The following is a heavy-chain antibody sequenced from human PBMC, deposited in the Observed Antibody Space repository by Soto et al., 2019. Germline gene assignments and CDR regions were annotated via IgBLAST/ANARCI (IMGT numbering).Heavy chain of an antibody. D-gene: IGHD4-17*01. CDR3: ARDNGAYYGDNFDY. Sequence: EVQLVESGGGLVQPGGSLRLSCAASGFTFSSYWMSWVRQAPGKGLEWEANIKQDGSEKYYVDSVKGRFTISRDNAKNSLYLQMNSLRAEDTAVYYCARDNGAYYGDNFDYWGQGTLVTVSS. V-gene: IGHV3-7*01. CDR2: IKQDGSEK. J-gene: IGHJ4*02. CDR1: GFTFSSYW.